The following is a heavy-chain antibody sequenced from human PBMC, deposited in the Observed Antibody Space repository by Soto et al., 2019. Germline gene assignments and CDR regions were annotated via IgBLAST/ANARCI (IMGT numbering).Heavy chain of an antibody. CDR1: GGTFSSYT. CDR2: IIPILGIA. Sequence: QVQLVQSGAEVKKPGSSVKVSCKASGGTFSSYTISWVRQAPGQGLEWMGRIIPILGIANYAQKFQGRVTITADKSTSTAYMELSSLRSEDTAVYYCAIDSHDFWSGYYTWGAFDYWGQGTLVTVSS. J-gene: IGHJ4*02. CDR3: AIDSHDFWSGYYTWGAFDY. V-gene: IGHV1-69*08. D-gene: IGHD3-3*01.